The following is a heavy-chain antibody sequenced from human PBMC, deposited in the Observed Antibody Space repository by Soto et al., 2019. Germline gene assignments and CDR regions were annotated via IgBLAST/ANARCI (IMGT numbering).Heavy chain of an antibody. CDR3: ARTTSHYYGMDV. V-gene: IGHV4-39*01. CDR1: GGSISSSSYY. Sequence: ASETLSLTCTVSGGSISSSSYYWGWIRQPPGKGLEWIGSIYYSGSTYYNPSLKSRVTISVDTSKNQFSLKLSSVTAADTAVYYCARTTSHYYGMDVWGQGTTVTVSS. J-gene: IGHJ6*02. CDR2: IYYSGST. D-gene: IGHD1-26*01.